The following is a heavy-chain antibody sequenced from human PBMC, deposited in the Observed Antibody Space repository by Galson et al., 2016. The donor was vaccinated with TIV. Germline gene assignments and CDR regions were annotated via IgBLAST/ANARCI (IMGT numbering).Heavy chain of an antibody. V-gene: IGHV3-74*01. CDR1: GFSFSNYW. CDR2: INTDGTDR. CDR3: ARDRLLSMTPVTTGYGMDV. Sequence: SLRLSCAASGFSFSNYWMHWVRQAPGKGLMWVARINTDGTDRAYADSVRGRFSVSRDNAKNTLFLQMDSLRAEDTAVYYCARDRLLSMTPVTTGYGMDVWGQGTTVTVSS. D-gene: IGHD4-17*01. J-gene: IGHJ6*02.